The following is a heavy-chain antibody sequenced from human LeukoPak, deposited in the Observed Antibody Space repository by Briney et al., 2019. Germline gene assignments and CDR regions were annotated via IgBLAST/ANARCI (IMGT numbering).Heavy chain of an antibody. CDR2: INPSGGST. J-gene: IGHJ4*02. D-gene: IGHD3-10*01. CDR3: ARDMVRGVTGYYFVY. V-gene: IGHV1-46*01. Sequence: ASVKVSCKASGYTFTSYYMLWVRQAPGQGLEWKGIINPSGGSTSYAHKFQGNVTMTRDTSTSTVYLELSSLRSEDTAVYYCARDMVRGVTGYYFVYWAQGTLVSVSS. CDR1: GYTFTSYY.